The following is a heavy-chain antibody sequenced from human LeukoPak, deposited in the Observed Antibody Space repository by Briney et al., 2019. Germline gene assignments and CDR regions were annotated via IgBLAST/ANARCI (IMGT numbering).Heavy chain of an antibody. D-gene: IGHD3-22*01. J-gene: IGHJ4*02. V-gene: IGHV5-10-1*01. Sequence: GESLRISCKGSGHSFTSYWISWVRQMPGKGLEWMGRIDPSDSYTNYSPSFQGHVTISADKSISTAYLQWSSLKASDTAMYYCARHRHYYDSSGYDCDYWGQGTLVTVSS. CDR3: ARHRHYYDSSGYDCDY. CDR2: IDPSDSYT. CDR1: GHSFTSYW.